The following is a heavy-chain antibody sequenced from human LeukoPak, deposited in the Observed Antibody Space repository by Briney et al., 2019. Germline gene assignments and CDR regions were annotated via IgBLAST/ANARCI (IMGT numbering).Heavy chain of an antibody. D-gene: IGHD2-8*01. CDR2: MNPNTGHT. J-gene: IGHJ6*03. CDR3: ARGRTDCNYGVCYSNYYYMDV. CDR1: GYAFTSYD. V-gene: IGHV1-8*01. Sequence: ASVKVSCKTSGYAFTSYDINWVRQAPGQGLEWMGWMNPNTGHTGSAEQFQGRVTMTRNTSISTAYMELSSLKSEDTATYYCARGRTDCNYGVCYSNYYYMDVWGKGTTVTVSS.